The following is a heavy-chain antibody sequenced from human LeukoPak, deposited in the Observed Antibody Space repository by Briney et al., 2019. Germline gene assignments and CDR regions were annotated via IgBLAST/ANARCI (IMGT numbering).Heavy chain of an antibody. V-gene: IGHV3-23*01. CDR1: GFTFSTYA. CDR3: AKSMTLQWRGFFDL. J-gene: IGHJ2*01. Sequence: GGSLRLSCAASGFTFSTYAMSWVRQAPGKGLEWVSTISDSGANTYYADSVRGRFTISRDNSKNTLYLQKNSPRADDTAIYYCAKSMTLQWRGFFDLWGRGTHVTVSS. D-gene: IGHD6-19*01. CDR2: ISDSGANT.